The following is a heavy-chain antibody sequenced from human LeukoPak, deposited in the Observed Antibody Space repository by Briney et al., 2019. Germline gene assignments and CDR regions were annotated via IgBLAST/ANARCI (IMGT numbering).Heavy chain of an antibody. CDR1: GFTFSSYA. CDR3: ARESFAARWD. V-gene: IGHV3-30*04. CDR2: ISYDGSNK. Sequence: GGSLGLSCAASGFTFSSYAMHWVRQAPGKGLERVAVISYDGSNKYYADSVKGRFTISRDNAKNSLYLQMNSLTAEDTAVYYCARESFAARWDWGQGTLVTVSS. J-gene: IGHJ4*02. D-gene: IGHD6-6*01.